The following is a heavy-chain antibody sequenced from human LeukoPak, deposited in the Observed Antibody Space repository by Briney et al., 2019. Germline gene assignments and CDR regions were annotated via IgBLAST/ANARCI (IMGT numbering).Heavy chain of an antibody. Sequence: PSETLSLTCTVSGGSISSYYWSWIRQPPGKGLEWIGYIYYSGSTNYNPSLKSRVTISVDTSKNQFSLKLSSVTAADTAVYYCARYDDSSSLDYWGQGTLVTVSS. J-gene: IGHJ4*02. V-gene: IGHV4-59*01. CDR3: ARYDDSSSLDY. CDR2: IYYSGST. CDR1: GGSISSYY. D-gene: IGHD3-22*01.